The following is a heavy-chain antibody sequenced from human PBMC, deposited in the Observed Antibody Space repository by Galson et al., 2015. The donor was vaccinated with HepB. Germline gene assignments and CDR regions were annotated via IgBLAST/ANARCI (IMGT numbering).Heavy chain of an antibody. D-gene: IGHD3-22*01. J-gene: IGHJ3*02. V-gene: IGHV1-24*01. CDR3: ATGSPPDTRDYYDSSGPDAFDI. CDR1: GYTLTDLS. CDR2: FDPEDGET. Sequence: SVKVSCKVSGYTLTDLSMHWVRQAPGKGLEWMGGFDPEDGETIYAQKFQGRVTMTGDTSTDTAYMELSSLRSEDTAVYYCATGSPPDTRDYYDSSGPDAFDIWGQWTMVTVSS.